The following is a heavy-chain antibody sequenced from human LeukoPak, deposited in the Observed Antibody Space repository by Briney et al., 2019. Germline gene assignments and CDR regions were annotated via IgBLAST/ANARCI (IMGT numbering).Heavy chain of an antibody. J-gene: IGHJ4*02. Sequence: GVSLRLSCTGSGFPFNMFAMNWVRQAPGQGLEWGSGLSRGGETGQCAGSVKGRFTVSRDAYKNVVFLQMNDLRHEDPAVYYCAKEQRIRHCSEGVCMEGYYFAYWGQGSLVTVSS. V-gene: IGHV3-23*01. D-gene: IGHD2-8*01. CDR2: LSRGGETG. CDR3: AKEQRIRHCSEGVCMEGYYFAY. CDR1: GFPFNMFA.